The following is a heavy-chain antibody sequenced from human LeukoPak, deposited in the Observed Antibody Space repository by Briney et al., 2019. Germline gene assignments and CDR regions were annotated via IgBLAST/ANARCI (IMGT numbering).Heavy chain of an antibody. CDR3: AKPLTYYYDSSGGLFDY. Sequence: GGSLRLSCAASGFTFSSYVMHWVRQAPGKGLEWVAIISYDGSNEYYADSVKGRFTISRDNSKNTLYLQMNSLRAADTAVYYCAKPLTYYYDSSGGLFDYWGQGTLVTVSS. CDR1: GFTFSSYV. J-gene: IGHJ4*02. D-gene: IGHD3-22*01. CDR2: ISYDGSNE. V-gene: IGHV3-30*04.